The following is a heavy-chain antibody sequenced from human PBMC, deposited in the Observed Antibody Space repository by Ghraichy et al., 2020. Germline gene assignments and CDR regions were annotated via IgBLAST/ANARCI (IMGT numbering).Heavy chain of an antibody. V-gene: IGHV4-59*01. Sequence: SETLSLTCTVSGGSISSYYWSWIRQPPGKGLEWIGYVSYSGSTNHNPSLKSRVTISVDTSKNQFSLKLSSVTAADTAVYYCARGKVPAATDFDYWGQGTLVTVSS. CDR2: VSYSGST. D-gene: IGHD2-2*01. J-gene: IGHJ4*02. CDR1: GGSISSYY. CDR3: ARGKVPAATDFDY.